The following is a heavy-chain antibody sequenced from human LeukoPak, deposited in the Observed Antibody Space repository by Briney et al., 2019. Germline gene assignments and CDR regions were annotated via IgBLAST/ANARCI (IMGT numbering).Heavy chain of an antibody. V-gene: IGHV4-39*07. D-gene: IGHD5-18*01. J-gene: IGHJ6*03. CDR1: GGSISSSSYY. CDR3: ASGYSYGYYYYHMDV. Sequence: SETLSLTCTVSGGSISSSSYYWGWIRQPPGKGLEWIGSIYHSGSTYYNPSLKSRVTISVDTSKNQFSLKLSSVTAADTAVYYCASGYSYGYYYYHMDVWGKGTTVTVSS. CDR2: IYHSGST.